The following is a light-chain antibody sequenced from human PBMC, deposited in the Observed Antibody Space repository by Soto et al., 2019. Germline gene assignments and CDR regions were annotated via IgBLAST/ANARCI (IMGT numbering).Light chain of an antibody. CDR2: EVS. CDR3: SSYTNSGSV. V-gene: IGLV2-14*01. Sequence: QSALTQPASVSGSPGQSITISCTGTSSDVGGYNYVSWYQQHPDKAPKLLIYEVSNRPSGVSNRFSGSKSGNTASLTIYGLQAEDEADYYCSSYTNSGSVFGGGPKLTVL. CDR1: SSDVGGYNY. J-gene: IGLJ2*01.